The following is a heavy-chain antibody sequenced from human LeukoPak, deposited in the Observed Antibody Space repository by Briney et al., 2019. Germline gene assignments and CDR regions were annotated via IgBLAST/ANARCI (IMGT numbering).Heavy chain of an antibody. CDR3: AREATWGQWYFDH. Sequence: GGSLRLSCVASGFSFSNHGMHWVRQAPGKGLEWVSVIARDGGAKFYADSVKGRFTLSRDSSKNMFFLQMNFLTVEDTAIYYCAREATWGQWYFDHWGQGTPVTVSS. J-gene: IGHJ4*02. V-gene: IGHV3-30*03. D-gene: IGHD6-19*01. CDR1: GFSFSNHG. CDR2: IARDGGAK.